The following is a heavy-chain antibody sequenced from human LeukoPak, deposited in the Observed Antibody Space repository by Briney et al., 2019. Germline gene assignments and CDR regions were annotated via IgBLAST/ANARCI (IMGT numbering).Heavy chain of an antibody. J-gene: IGHJ2*01. Sequence: NPSETLSLTCTVSGYSISSGYYWGWIRQPPGKGLEWIGSIYHSGSTYYNPSLKSRVTISVDTSKNQFSLKLSSVTAADTAVYYCARAGAYCGGDCYFPADWYFDLWGRGTLVTVPS. CDR3: ARAGAYCGGDCYFPADWYFDL. D-gene: IGHD2-21*01. CDR1: GYSISSGYY. CDR2: IYHSGST. V-gene: IGHV4-38-2*02.